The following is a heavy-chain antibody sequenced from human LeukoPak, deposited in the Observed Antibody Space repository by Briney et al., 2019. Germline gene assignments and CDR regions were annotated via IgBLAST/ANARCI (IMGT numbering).Heavy chain of an antibody. CDR2: INPSGGST. Sequence: ASVKVSCKASGYTFTSYYMHWVRQAPGQGLEWMGIINPSGGSTSYAQKFQGRVTMTRDTSTSTVYMELSSLRSEDTAVYYCASGEAYYDFWSGYKASDYWGQGTLVTVSS. V-gene: IGHV1-46*01. CDR1: GYTFTSYY. J-gene: IGHJ4*02. D-gene: IGHD3-3*01. CDR3: ASGEAYYDFWSGYKASDY.